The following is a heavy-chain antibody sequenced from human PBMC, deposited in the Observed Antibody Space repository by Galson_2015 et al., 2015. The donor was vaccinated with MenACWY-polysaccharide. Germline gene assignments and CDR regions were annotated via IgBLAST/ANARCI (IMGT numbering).Heavy chain of an antibody. CDR3: AKAYCGGDCSVRGVPDY. CDR2: ISGSGGST. J-gene: IGHJ4*02. D-gene: IGHD2-21*02. CDR1: GFTFSNHA. Sequence: SLRLSCAASGFTFSNHAMNWVRQPPGKGLEWVSGISGSGGSTYYVNSVKGGFTISRDNSKNTMFLQMNSMKDEDTAVYYGAKAYCGGDCSVRGVPDYWGQGTLVTVSS. V-gene: IGHV3-23*01.